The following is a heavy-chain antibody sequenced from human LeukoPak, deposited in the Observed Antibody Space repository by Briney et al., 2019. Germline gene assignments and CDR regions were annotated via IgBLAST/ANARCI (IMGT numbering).Heavy chain of an antibody. Sequence: QAGGSLRLSCAVSGITLSNYGMSWVRQAPGKGLEWVAGISDSGGRTNYADSVKGRFTISRDNSKNTLYLQMNSLRAEDTAVYYCAKLKGLLDYWGKGTTVTVSS. CDR2: ISDSGGRT. V-gene: IGHV3-23*01. CDR1: GITLSNYG. D-gene: IGHD3-9*01. J-gene: IGHJ6*04. CDR3: AKLKGLLDY.